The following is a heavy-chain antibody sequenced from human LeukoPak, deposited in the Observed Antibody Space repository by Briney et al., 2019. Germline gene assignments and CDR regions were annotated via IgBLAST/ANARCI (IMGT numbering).Heavy chain of an antibody. CDR1: GGSISSSSYY. CDR3: ARQKAGAYWYFDL. J-gene: IGHJ2*01. D-gene: IGHD3-10*01. V-gene: IGHV4-39*07. CDR2: IYYSGST. Sequence: SETLSLTCTVSGGSISSSSYYWGWIRQPPGKGLEWIGSIYYSGSTYYNPSLKSRVTISEDTSKNQFSLKLSSVTAADTAVYYCARQKAGAYWYFDLWGRGTLVTVSS.